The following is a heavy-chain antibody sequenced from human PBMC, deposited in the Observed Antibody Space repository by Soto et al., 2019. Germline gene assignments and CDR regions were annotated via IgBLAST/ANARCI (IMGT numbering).Heavy chain of an antibody. V-gene: IGHV4-59*01. Sequence: SETLSLTCTVPGGSISSYYWSWIRQPPGKGLEWIGYIYYSGSTNYNPSLKSRVTISVDTSKNQFSLKLSSVTAADTAVYYCARDLRRWFDPWGQGTLVTVSS. CDR2: IYYSGST. J-gene: IGHJ5*02. CDR3: ARDLRRWFDP. CDR1: GGSISSYY.